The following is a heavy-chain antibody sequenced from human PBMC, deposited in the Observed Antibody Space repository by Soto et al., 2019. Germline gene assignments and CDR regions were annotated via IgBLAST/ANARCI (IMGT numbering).Heavy chain of an antibody. CDR3: ARGADRGVDY. CDR2: VNPNSGNT. D-gene: IGHD3-10*01. J-gene: IGHJ4*02. CDR1: GYTFTSYD. V-gene: IGHV1-8*01. Sequence: QVPLVQSGAEVRQPGASVKVSCKTSGYTFTSYDINWMRQATGQGLEWMGWVNPNSGNTRIVQNFQGRVTMTRDTYLGTVYMELSSLTSDDTAVYYCARGADRGVDYWGQGTLVTVSS.